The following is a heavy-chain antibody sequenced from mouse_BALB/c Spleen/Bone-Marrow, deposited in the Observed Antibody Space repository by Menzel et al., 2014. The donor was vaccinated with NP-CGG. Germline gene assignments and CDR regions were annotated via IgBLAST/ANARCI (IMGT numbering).Heavy chain of an antibody. CDR3: ARPGYYGWFAY. CDR2: INPDSNTI. J-gene: IGHJ3*01. CDR1: GFDFSSYW. Sequence: EVKLVESGGGLVQPGGSLKLSCAASGFDFSSYWMSWVRQAPGKGLEWIGEINPDSNTINYSPSLKDKFIISRDNAKNTLYLQMSKVRSEDTALYYCARPGYYGWFAYWGQGTLVTVSA. D-gene: IGHD2-3*01. V-gene: IGHV4-1*02.